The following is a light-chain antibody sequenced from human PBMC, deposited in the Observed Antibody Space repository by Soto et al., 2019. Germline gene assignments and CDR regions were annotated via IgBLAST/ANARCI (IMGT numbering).Light chain of an antibody. CDR2: AAF. V-gene: IGKV3-15*01. CDR1: QSVSSN. Sequence: EVVMTQSPATLSVSPGERATLSCSASQSVSSNLAWYQQKPGQAPRLLIYAAFTRATGIPARFSGSGSGTEFTRTISSLQSEDFAVYYCQQYNNWPRTFGQGTKVEIK. CDR3: QQYNNWPRT. J-gene: IGKJ1*01.